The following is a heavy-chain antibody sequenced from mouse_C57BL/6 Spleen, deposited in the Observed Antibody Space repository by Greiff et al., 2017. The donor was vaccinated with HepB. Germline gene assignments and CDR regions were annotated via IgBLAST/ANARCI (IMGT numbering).Heavy chain of an antibody. CDR2: INYDGSST. CDR3: AREGDYYGSSYGFAY. J-gene: IGHJ3*01. V-gene: IGHV5-16*01. CDR1: GFTFSDYY. Sequence: EVKVEESEGGLVQPGSSMKLSCTASGFTFSDYYMAWVRQVPEKGLEWVANINYDGSSTYYLDSLKSRFIISRDNAKNILYLQMSSLKSEDTATYYCAREGDYYGSSYGFAYWGQGTLVTVSA. D-gene: IGHD1-1*01.